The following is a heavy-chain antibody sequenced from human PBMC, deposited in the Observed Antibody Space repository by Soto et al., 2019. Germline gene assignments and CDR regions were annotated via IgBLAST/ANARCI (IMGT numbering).Heavy chain of an antibody. CDR2: VFYSGST. CDR1: GGSVSGYY. J-gene: IGHJ4*02. D-gene: IGHD3-16*01. V-gene: IGHV4-59*08. CDR3: ARHGGDGYNDFFDY. Sequence: PSETLSLTCTVSGGSVSGYYWIWIRQPPGKGLEWIGYVFYSGSTNYNPSLKSRVTISVDTSKNQFSLMLSSVTAADTAVYYCARHGGDGYNDFFDYWGQGTLVTVSS.